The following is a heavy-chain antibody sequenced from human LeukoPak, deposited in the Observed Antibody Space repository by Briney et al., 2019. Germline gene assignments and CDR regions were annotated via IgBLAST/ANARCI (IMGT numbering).Heavy chain of an antibody. J-gene: IGHJ5*01. CDR3: ARQIAVVEPTDPNWFDS. CDR1: GDSISSSSYY. V-gene: IGHV4-39*07. Sequence: PSETLSLTCSVSGDSISSSSYYWGWIRQPPGKGLEWIGSIFYSGSTYYTLSLKSRVTMSLDTSKNQFSLRLTSVTAADTAVYYCARQIAVVEPTDPNWFDSWGQGTLVTVSS. CDR2: IFYSGST. D-gene: IGHD2-21*01.